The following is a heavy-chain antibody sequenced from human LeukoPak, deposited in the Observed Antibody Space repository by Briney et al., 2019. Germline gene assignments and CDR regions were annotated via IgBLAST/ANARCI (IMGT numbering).Heavy chain of an antibody. CDR1: GGTFSSYA. CDR2: INPSGGST. J-gene: IGHJ5*02. D-gene: IGHD5-18*01. Sequence: ASVKVSCKASGGTFSSYAISWVRQAPGQGLEWMGIINPSGGSTSYAQKFQGRVTMTRDTSTSTVYMELSSLRSEDTAVYYCAGGRVDTALYHNWFDPWGQGTLVTVSS. CDR3: AGGRVDTALYHNWFDP. V-gene: IGHV1-46*01.